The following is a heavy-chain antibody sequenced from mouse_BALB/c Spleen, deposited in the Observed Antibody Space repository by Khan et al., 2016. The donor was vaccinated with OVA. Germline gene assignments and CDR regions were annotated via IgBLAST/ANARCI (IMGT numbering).Heavy chain of an antibody. CDR3: TRDGNYAHWYFDV. CDR2: VNSGATYT. D-gene: IGHD2-1*01. V-gene: IGHV5-6-4*01. Sequence: EVELVESGGGLVKPGGSLKLSCAASGFSFSSYTLSWVRQTPEKRLEWVATVNSGATYTFYPDSVKGRFTISRDNAKNTLYLQMSSLKSEDPAMYYCTRDGNYAHWYFDVWGAGTTVTVSS. J-gene: IGHJ1*01. CDR1: GFSFSSYT.